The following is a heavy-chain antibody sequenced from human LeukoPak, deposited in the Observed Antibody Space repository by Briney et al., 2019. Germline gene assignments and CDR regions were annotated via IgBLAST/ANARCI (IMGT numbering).Heavy chain of an antibody. D-gene: IGHD6-13*01. Sequence: GGSLRLSCAASGFTFSSHWMHWVRQAPGKGLVWVSRIKTDGSSTSYADSVKGRLTISRDNAKNSLYLQMNSLRAEDTAVYYCARELYSSSWYDTGAFDIWGQGTMVTVSS. CDR3: ARELYSSSWYDTGAFDI. J-gene: IGHJ3*02. CDR1: GFTFSSHW. V-gene: IGHV3-74*01. CDR2: IKTDGSST.